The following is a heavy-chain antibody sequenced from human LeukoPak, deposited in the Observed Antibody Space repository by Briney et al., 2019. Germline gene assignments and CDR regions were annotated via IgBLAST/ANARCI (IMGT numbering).Heavy chain of an antibody. D-gene: IGHD3-16*02. J-gene: IGHJ6*03. CDR2: INPNSGGT. Sequence: GASVKVSCKASGYTFTGYYMHWVRQAPGQGLEWMGWINPNSGGTNYAQKFQGRVTMTRDTSISTAYMELSRLRSDDTAVYYCARAGVIDDLTYYYYYMDVWGKGTTVTVSS. CDR3: ARAGVIDDLTYYYYYMDV. CDR1: GYTFTGYY. V-gene: IGHV1-2*02.